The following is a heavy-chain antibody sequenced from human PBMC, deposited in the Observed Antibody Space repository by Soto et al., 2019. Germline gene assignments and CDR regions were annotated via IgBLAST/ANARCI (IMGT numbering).Heavy chain of an antibody. Sequence: ASVKVSCKASGYIFSNYYIHWVRQAPGQGLEWMGIVNPNGYTSTLAQKFQGRLTVTSDTSTNTVYMDLGSLTPEDTAVYFCARDLHGAFTTMVYWGQGTLVTVSS. V-gene: IGHV1-46*01. CDR3: ARDLHGAFTTMVY. D-gene: IGHD5-18*01. CDR1: GYIFSNYY. J-gene: IGHJ1*01. CDR2: VNPNGYTS.